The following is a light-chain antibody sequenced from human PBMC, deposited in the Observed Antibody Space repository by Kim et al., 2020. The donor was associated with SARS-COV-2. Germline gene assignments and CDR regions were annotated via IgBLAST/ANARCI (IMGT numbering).Light chain of an antibody. Sequence: PGQSITISCTGTSSDIGDYDYVSWYQQHPGKAPKLMIYDVSKRPSGISNRFSGTKSGNTASLTISGLQAEDEADYHCSSYTSSNTWVFGGGTQL. V-gene: IGLV2-14*03. CDR1: SSDIGDYDY. CDR2: DVS. J-gene: IGLJ3*02. CDR3: SSYTSSNTWV.